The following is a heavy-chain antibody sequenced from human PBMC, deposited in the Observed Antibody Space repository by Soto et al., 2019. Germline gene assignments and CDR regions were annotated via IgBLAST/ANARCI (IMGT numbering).Heavy chain of an antibody. CDR1: GYTFTNYY. Sequence: QVQLVQSGAEVKKPGASVTVSCKASGYTFTNYYMHWVRQAPGQGLEWMGIINPSGSSTSYAHKFKGRATMTRDTSTSTVYMELSSLRSEDTAVYYCARGAASGSYFDYWGQGTLVTVSS. J-gene: IGHJ4*02. CDR2: INPSGSST. CDR3: ARGAASGSYFDY. V-gene: IGHV1-46*01. D-gene: IGHD3-10*01.